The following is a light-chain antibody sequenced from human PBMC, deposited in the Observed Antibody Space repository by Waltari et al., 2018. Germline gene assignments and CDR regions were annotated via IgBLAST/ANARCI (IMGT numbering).Light chain of an antibody. V-gene: IGLV2-23*02. Sequence: QSALTQPASVSGSPGQSITLSCTGTSSDVGSYNLVSWYRQRPGKAPRLMVYEVNKRPSGVSNRFYGSKSGNTASLTISGLQAEDEADYYCCSYAGSPTFVIFGGGSKLTVL. CDR3: CSYAGSPTFVI. CDR1: SSDVGSYNL. J-gene: IGLJ2*01. CDR2: EVN.